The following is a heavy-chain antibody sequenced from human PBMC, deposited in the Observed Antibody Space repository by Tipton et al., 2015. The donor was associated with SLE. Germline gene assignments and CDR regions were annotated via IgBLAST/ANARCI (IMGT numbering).Heavy chain of an antibody. CDR3: ARDDGQQLADY. J-gene: IGHJ4*02. V-gene: IGHV4-4*07. CDR2: IYTSGST. CDR1: GGSFSGHS. D-gene: IGHD6-13*01. Sequence: TLSLTCAVYGGSFSGHSWSWIRQPAGKGLEWIGRIYTSGSTNYNPSLKSRVTMSTNTSKNQFSLKLRSVTAADTAVYYCARDDGQQLADYWGQGTLVTVSS.